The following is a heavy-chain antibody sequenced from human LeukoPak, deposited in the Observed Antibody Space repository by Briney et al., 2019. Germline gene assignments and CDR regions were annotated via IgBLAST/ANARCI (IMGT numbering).Heavy chain of an antibody. Sequence: TSQTLSLTCTVSGGSISSGGYYWSWIRQPPGKGLEWIGYIYYSGSTYYNPSLKSRVTISVDTSKNQFSLKLSSVTAADTAVYYCARVFGATYYDFWSGSPDAFDIWGQGTMVTVSS. CDR3: ARVFGATYYDFWSGSPDAFDI. J-gene: IGHJ3*02. CDR1: GGSISSGGYY. D-gene: IGHD3-3*01. CDR2: IYYSGST. V-gene: IGHV4-30-4*08.